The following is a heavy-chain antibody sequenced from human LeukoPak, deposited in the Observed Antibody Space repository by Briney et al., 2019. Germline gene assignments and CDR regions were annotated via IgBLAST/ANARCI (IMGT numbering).Heavy chain of an antibody. D-gene: IGHD3-22*01. V-gene: IGHV1-18*01. CDR3: ARDRSMLVVGDAFDI. Sequence: ASVKVSCKASGYTFTSFGITWVRQAPGQGLEWMGWISGYNGHTNYAQKFQGRVTMTTDTSTSTAYMELRSLRSEDTAVYYCARDRSMLVVGDAFDIWGRGTMVTVS. J-gene: IGHJ3*02. CDR2: ISGYNGHT. CDR1: GYTFTSFG.